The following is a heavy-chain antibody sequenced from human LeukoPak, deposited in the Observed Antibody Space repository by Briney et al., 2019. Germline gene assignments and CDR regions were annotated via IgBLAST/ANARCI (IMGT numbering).Heavy chain of an antibody. CDR1: GFTFSSYG. Sequence: GGSLRLSCAASGFTFSSYGMHWVRQAPGKGLEWVAFIRYDGSNKYYADSVKGRFTISRDNSKNTLYLQMNSLRAEDTAVYYCAKDITIAAAGLFDHWGQGTLVTVSS. CDR3: AKDITIAAAGLFDH. V-gene: IGHV3-30*02. D-gene: IGHD6-13*01. J-gene: IGHJ4*02. CDR2: IRYDGSNK.